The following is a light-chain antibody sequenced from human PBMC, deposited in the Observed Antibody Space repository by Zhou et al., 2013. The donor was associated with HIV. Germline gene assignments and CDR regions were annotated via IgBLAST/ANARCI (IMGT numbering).Light chain of an antibody. Sequence: DIQMTQSPSSLSASVGDRVTITCRASQDIRNYLAWYQQRPGKAPDLLIFGASHLQKGVPSRFSGSGSGTLFTLTINSLQPEDFAVYYCQHSSSSSIVTFGPGTKV. CDR2: GAS. J-gene: IGKJ3*01. V-gene: IGKV1-39*01. CDR3: QHSSSSSIVT. CDR1: QDIRNY.